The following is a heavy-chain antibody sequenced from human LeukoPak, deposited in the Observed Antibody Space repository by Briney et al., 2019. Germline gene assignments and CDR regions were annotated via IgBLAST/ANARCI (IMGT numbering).Heavy chain of an antibody. J-gene: IGHJ4*02. CDR1: GYTFTSYY. Sequence: GASVKVSCKASGYTFTSYYMHWVRHAPGQRLEWMGIINPTGGSTSYAQKFQGRVTMTRDTSTTTVYMELRSLRSEATAVYYFATVSEWGDFDQWGRGTLVAVSS. V-gene: IGHV1-46*03. CDR2: INPTGGST. D-gene: IGHD1-26*01. CDR3: ATVSEWGDFDQ.